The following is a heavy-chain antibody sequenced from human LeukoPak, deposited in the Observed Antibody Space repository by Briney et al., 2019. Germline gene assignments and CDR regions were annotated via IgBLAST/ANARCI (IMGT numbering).Heavy chain of an antibody. CDR1: GGSISSGGYY. J-gene: IGHJ3*02. CDR2: IYYSGTT. CDR3: VRGGYYGSGVDAFDI. V-gene: IGHV4-31*03. Sequence: PSETLSLTCTVSGGSISSGGYYWSWIRQHPGKGLEWMGYIYYSGTTSYNPSLKSRVTISVDTSKNQFSLKLSSVTAADTAVYYCVRGGYYGSGVDAFDIWGQGTMVTVPS. D-gene: IGHD3-10*01.